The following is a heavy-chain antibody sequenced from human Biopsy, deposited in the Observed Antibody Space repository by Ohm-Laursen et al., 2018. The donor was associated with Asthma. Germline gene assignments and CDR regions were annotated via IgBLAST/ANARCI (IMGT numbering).Heavy chain of an antibody. CDR1: GDSFSNYA. CDR3: VRGYSGSDRIVYYYSGLEV. V-gene: IGHV1-69*13. CDR2: LIPVLGTP. J-gene: IGHJ6*02. Sequence: ASVKVSCKASGDSFSNYAISWVRQAPGQGLEWMGGLIPVLGTPDHAQMFEGRVTITADESTSTAYMELSSLSSEDTAVYYCVRGYSGSDRIVYYYSGLEVWGQGTTVTVSS. D-gene: IGHD5-12*01.